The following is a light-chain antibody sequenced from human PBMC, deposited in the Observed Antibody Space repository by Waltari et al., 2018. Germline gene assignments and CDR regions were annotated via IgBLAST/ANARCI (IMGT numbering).Light chain of an antibody. CDR2: YDD. J-gene: IGLJ1*01. CDR3: ATWDDILNAYF. V-gene: IGLV1-36*01. Sequence: QSVLTQPPSVSEAPRQRVTISCSGSRSNTGNNAVNWYQPVPGKAPKRPIYYDDLLPSGVSDRFSASKSGTSASLAISGLQSEDEADYYCATWDDILNAYFFGPGTKVTVL. CDR1: RSNTGNNA.